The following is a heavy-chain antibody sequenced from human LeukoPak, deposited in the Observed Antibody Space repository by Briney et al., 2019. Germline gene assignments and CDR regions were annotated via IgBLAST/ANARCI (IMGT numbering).Heavy chain of an antibody. CDR3: ARNLAYCGGDCYTLEDY. V-gene: IGHV1-2*02. CDR2: INPNSGGT. Sequence: ASVKVSCRASGYTFTGYYMHWVRQAPGQGLEWMGWINPNSGGTNYAQKFQGRVTMTRDTSISTAYMELSRLRSDDTAVYYCARNLAYCGGDCYTLEDYWGQGTLVTVSS. D-gene: IGHD2-21*02. J-gene: IGHJ4*02. CDR1: GYTFTGYY.